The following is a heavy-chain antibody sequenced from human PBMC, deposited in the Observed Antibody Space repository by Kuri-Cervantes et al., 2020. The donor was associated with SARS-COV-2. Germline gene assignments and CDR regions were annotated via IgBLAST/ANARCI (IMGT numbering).Heavy chain of an antibody. CDR2: INPNSGGT. CDR1: GCTFTGYY. D-gene: IGHD5-18*01. J-gene: IGHJ4*02. Sequence: ASVKVSCKASGCTFTGYYMHWVRQAPGQGLEWMGWINPNSGGTNYAQKFQGRVTMTRDTSISTAYMELSRLRSDDTAVYYCARGLTLEGDSYGYHYWGQGTLVTVSS. V-gene: IGHV1-2*02. CDR3: ARGLTLEGDSYGYHY.